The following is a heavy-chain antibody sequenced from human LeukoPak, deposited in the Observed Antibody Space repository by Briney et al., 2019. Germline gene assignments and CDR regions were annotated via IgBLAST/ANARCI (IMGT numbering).Heavy chain of an antibody. Sequence: ASAKVSCKASAYTFTAYHIHWVRQAPGQGLEWVGRINPNSGGTNYAQKFQGRVSMTRDTSISTAYLELNRLRSDDTAVYYCAREAWELRYFDFWGQGTLVTVSS. CDR3: AREAWELRYFDF. J-gene: IGHJ4*02. CDR2: INPNSGGT. CDR1: AYTFTAYH. V-gene: IGHV1-2*06. D-gene: IGHD1-26*01.